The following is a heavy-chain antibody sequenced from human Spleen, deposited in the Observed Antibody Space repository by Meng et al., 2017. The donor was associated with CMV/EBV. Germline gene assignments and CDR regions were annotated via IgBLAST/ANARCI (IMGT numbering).Heavy chain of an antibody. Sequence: GESLKISCAASGFTFSSYVMHWVRQAPGKGLEWVAFIQYDGSDEYYADSVKGRFTISRDKSKNTLYLQMNSLRGEDTAVYYCAKDDANWNIDCWGQGTLVTVSS. CDR1: GFTFSSYV. J-gene: IGHJ4*02. CDR3: AKDDANWNIDC. D-gene: IGHD1/OR15-1a*01. CDR2: IQYDGSDE. V-gene: IGHV3-30*02.